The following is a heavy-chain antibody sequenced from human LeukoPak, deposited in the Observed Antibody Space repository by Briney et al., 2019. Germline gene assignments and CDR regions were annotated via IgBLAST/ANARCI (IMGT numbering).Heavy chain of an antibody. V-gene: IGHV4-39*01. D-gene: IGHD5-18*01. J-gene: IGHJ4*02. CDR2: IYYSGST. Sequence: SETLSLTCTVPGGSISSSSYYWGWIRQPPGKGLEWIGSIYYSGSTYYNPSLKSRVTISVDTSKNQFSLKLSSVTAADTAVYYCATDVDTAMVDGYWGQGTLVTVSS. CDR1: GGSISSSSYY. CDR3: ATDVDTAMVDGY.